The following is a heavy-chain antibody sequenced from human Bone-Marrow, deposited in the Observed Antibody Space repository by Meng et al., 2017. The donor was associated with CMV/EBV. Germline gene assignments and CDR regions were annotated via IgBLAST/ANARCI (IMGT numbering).Heavy chain of an antibody. D-gene: IGHD6-19*01. V-gene: IGHV3-13*01. J-gene: IGHJ3*02. CDR1: GFTFSRYD. CDR2: IGIAGDT. CDR3: ARGLAVAGTKASLDAFDI. Sequence: GSLRLSCAASGFTFSRYDMHWVRQATGKGLEWVSAIGIAGDTYSPGSVKGRFTISRENAKSSLYLQMNNLRAGDTAVYYCARGLAVAGTKASLDAFDICGQGTMVTVSS.